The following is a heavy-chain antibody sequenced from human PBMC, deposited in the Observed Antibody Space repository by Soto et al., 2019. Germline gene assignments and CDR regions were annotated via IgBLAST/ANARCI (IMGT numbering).Heavy chain of an antibody. Sequence: SETLSLTCTVSGGSISGSSFYWGFIRQAPGKGLEWIGSIFYSGKTHYNPSLKSRVTISVDTSKNQFSLKLTFVTAADTALYYCARNAHSYCLEGVCSHIDSWGQGTLVTVSS. D-gene: IGHD5-18*01. CDR3: ARNAHSYCLEGVCSHIDS. V-gene: IGHV4-39*01. J-gene: IGHJ4*02. CDR1: GGSISGSSFY. CDR2: IFYSGKT.